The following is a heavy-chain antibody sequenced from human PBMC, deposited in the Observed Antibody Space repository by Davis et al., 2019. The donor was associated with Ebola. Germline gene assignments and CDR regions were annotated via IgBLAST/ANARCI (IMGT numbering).Heavy chain of an antibody. D-gene: IGHD5-12*01. J-gene: IGHJ4*02. Sequence: SQTLSLTCAVYGGSFSGYYWSWIRQPPGKGLEWIGEINHSGSTNYNPSLKSRVTISVDTSKNQFSLKLSSVTAADTAVYYCARERWLRSIDYWGQGTLVTVSS. CDR2: INHSGST. V-gene: IGHV4-34*01. CDR1: GGSFSGYY. CDR3: ARERWLRSIDY.